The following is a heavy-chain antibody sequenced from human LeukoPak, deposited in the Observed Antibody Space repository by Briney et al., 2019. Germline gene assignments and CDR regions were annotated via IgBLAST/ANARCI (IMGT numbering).Heavy chain of an antibody. J-gene: IGHJ4*02. V-gene: IGHV4-61*02. CDR1: GGSISSGSYY. CDR3: ARVTTGGYYNC. Sequence: SQTLSLTCTVSGGSISSGSYYWSWIRQPAGTGLEWIGRIYTSGSTNHNPSLKSRVTISVDTSKNQFSLKLSSVTAADTAVYYCARVTTGGYYNCWGQGTLVTVSS. D-gene: IGHD3-22*01. CDR2: IYTSGST.